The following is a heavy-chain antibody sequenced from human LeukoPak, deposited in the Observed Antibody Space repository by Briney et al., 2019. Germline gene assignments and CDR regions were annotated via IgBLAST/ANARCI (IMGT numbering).Heavy chain of an antibody. Sequence: GGSLRLSCAASGFTFSSFDMHWVRQPTGQGLEWVSTIGTASDTYYPGSVEGRFPLSRDNAKNSLYLQMNSLTAGDTAVYYCARGPPRGKYYYMDVWGKGTTVTVSS. CDR2: IGTASDT. CDR3: ARGPPRGKYYYMDV. J-gene: IGHJ6*03. CDR1: GFTFSSFD. V-gene: IGHV3-13*01. D-gene: IGHD1-1*01.